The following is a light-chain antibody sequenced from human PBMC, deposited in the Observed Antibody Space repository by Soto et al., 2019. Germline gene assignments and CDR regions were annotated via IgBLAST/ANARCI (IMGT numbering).Light chain of an antibody. CDR1: QSVSSN. V-gene: IGKV3-15*01. CDR2: GAS. Sequence: EIVMTQSPATLSVSPGERATLSCRASQSVSSNLAWYQQKPGQAPRLLIYGASTRATGIPARFSGSGSGTEFTPTISRLQSEDFAVYYWQQDNNGPPWTFGQGTKVEIK. J-gene: IGKJ1*01. CDR3: QQDNNGPPWT.